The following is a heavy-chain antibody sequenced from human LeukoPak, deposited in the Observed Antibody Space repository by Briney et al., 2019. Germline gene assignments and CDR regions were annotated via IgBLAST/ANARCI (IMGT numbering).Heavy chain of an antibody. J-gene: IGHJ4*02. CDR3: ARVGDDYKWAFDY. CDR1: GYIFTSYW. D-gene: IGHD5-24*01. CDR2: IYPGDSDT. Sequence: GESLKISCKGSGYIFTSYWIGWVRQMPGKGLEWMGIIYPGDSDTTYSPSFQGQVTISADKSISTAYLQWSSLKASDTAMYYCARVGDDYKWAFDYWGQGTLVTVSS. V-gene: IGHV5-51*01.